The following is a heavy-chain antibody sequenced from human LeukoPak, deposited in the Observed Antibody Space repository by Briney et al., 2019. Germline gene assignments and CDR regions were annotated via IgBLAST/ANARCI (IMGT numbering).Heavy chain of an antibody. CDR1: GFPFGDAW. V-gene: IGHV3-15*01. D-gene: IGHD5-18*01. CDR3: ATSQRGYNYLTR. J-gene: IGHJ4*02. Sequence: PGGSLRLSCAASGFPFGDAWMSWVRQAPGKGLEWVARIKSKSHGETIEYAAPVQGRFTVSRDDSKNMLFLQMTSLKSEDTAMYFCATSQRGYNYLTRWGQGTPVTVSS. CDR2: IKSKSHGETI.